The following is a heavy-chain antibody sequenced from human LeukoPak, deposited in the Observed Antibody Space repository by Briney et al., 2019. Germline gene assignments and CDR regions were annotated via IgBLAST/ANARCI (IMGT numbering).Heavy chain of an antibody. Sequence: ASVKVSCKASGYTFTGYCMHWVRQAPGQGLEWMGWINPNSGGTNYAQKFQGRVTMTRDTSISTAYMELSRLRSDDTAVYYCATSRDGYNYFYSNWGQGTLVTVSS. CDR2: INPNSGGT. CDR3: ATSRDGYNYFYSN. J-gene: IGHJ4*02. V-gene: IGHV1-2*02. D-gene: IGHD5-24*01. CDR1: GYTFTGYC.